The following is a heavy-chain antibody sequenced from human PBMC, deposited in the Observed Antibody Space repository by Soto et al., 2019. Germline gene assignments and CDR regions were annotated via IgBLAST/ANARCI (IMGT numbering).Heavy chain of an antibody. CDR2: IYYSGST. V-gene: IGHV4-31*03. J-gene: IGHJ6*02. CDR3: ARGGYYFSYAMDV. CDR1: DGSISSGGYY. Sequence: QVQLQESGPGLVKPSQTLSLTCTVSDGSISSGGYYWSWIRQYPGEGLEWIGYIYYSGSTYYNPSLKSRVTISVDTSKNQFSVKMTSVTAADTAVYYCARGGYYFSYAMDVWGQGTTVTVSS.